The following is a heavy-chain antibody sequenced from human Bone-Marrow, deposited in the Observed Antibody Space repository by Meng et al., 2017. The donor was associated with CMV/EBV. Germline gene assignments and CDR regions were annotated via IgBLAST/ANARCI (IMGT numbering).Heavy chain of an antibody. CDR3: ARVPNWNRDAFDI. D-gene: IGHD1-1*01. CDR2: ISYDGSNK. J-gene: IGHJ3*02. CDR1: GFTFSSYS. V-gene: IGHV3-30*03. Sequence: GESLKISCAASGFTFSSYSMNWVRQAPGKGLEWVAVISYDGSNKYYADSVKGRFTISRDNSKNTLYLQMNSLRAEDTAVYYCARVPNWNRDAFDIWGRGTMVTVSS.